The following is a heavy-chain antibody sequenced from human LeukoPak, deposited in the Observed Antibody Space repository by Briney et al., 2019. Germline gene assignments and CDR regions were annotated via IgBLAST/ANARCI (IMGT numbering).Heavy chain of an antibody. D-gene: IGHD3-3*01. J-gene: IGHJ3*02. CDR1: GYTFTGYY. Sequence: GASVKVSCKASGYTFTGYYMHWVRQAPGQGLEWMGWINPNSGGTNYAQKFQGRVTMTRDTSISTAYMELSRLRFDDTAVYYCARELRFLEWPPAFDIWGQGTMVTVSS. CDR3: ARELRFLEWPPAFDI. CDR2: INPNSGGT. V-gene: IGHV1-2*02.